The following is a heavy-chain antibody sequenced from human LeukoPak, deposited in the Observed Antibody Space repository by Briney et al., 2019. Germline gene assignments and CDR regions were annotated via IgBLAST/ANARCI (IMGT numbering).Heavy chain of an antibody. CDR3: ARDRGGVRGVIRYYYYYYMDV. V-gene: IGHV1-69*13. J-gene: IGHJ6*03. D-gene: IGHD3-10*01. Sequence: SVKVSCKASGGTFSSYAISWVRQAPGQGLEWMGGIIPIFGTANYAQKFQGRVTITADESTSTAYMELRSLRSDDTAVYYCARDRGGVRGVIRYYYYYYMDVWGKGTTVTVSS. CDR1: GGTFSSYA. CDR2: IIPIFGTA.